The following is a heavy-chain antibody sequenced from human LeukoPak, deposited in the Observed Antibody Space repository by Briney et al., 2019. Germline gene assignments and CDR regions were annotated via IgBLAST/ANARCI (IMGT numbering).Heavy chain of an antibody. J-gene: IGHJ4*02. CDR3: AEDRVTMIRGVVPISYDY. CDR1: GFTFSTYA. Sequence: GGSLRLSCAASGFTFSTYAMSWVRQAPGKGLEWVSTIGDNGGSTYYADSVKGRFTISRDNSKNTLYLQINSLRAEDTAEYYCAEDRVTMIRGVVPISYDYWGRGTLVTVSS. V-gene: IGHV3-23*01. D-gene: IGHD3-10*01. CDR2: IGDNGGST.